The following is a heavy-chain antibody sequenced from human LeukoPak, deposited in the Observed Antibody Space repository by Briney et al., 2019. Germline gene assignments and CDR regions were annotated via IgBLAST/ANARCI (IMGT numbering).Heavy chain of an antibody. J-gene: IGHJ6*02. Sequence: SQTLSLTCTVSGGSISSGDYYWSWIRQPPGKGLEWIGYIYYSGSTYYNPSLKSRITISVDTSKNQFSLKLSSVTAADTAVYYCARATMVTRAGYYYGMDVWGQGTTVTVSS. V-gene: IGHV4-30-4*01. CDR2: IYYSGST. CDR3: ARATMVTRAGYYYGMDV. CDR1: GGSISSGDYY. D-gene: IGHD4-23*01.